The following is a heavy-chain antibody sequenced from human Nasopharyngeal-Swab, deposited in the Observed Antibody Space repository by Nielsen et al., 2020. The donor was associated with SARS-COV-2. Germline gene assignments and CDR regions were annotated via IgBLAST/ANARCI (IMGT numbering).Heavy chain of an antibody. CDR2: IYYSGNT. D-gene: IGHD6-25*01. J-gene: IGHJ5*02. V-gene: IGHV4-34*01. CDR1: GGSFSGYY. CDR3: ARDTSAEKRGNWFDP. Sequence: SETLSLTCAVYGGSFSGYYWGWIRQPPGKGLEWIGSIYYSGNTYYNPSLKSRVTISVDTSKNQFSLKLSSVTAADTAVYYCARDTSAEKRGNWFDPWGQGTLVTVSS.